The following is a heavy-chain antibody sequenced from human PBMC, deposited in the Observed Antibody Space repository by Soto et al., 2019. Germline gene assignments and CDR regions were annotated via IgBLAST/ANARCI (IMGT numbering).Heavy chain of an antibody. CDR3: ARVPLSGYLDDY. CDR1: GGTFSSYA. CDR2: IIPIFGTA. J-gene: IGHJ4*02. V-gene: IGHV1-69*06. D-gene: IGHD3-22*01. Sequence: QVQLVQSGAEVKKPGSSVKVSCKASGGTFSSYAISWVRQAPGQGLEWMGGIIPIFGTANYAQKFQGRVTMTTDTSTSTAYMELRSLRSDDTAVYYCARVPLSGYLDDYWGQGTLVTVSS.